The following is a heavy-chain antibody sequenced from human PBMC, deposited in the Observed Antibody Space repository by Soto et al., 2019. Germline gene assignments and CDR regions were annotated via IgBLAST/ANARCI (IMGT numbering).Heavy chain of an antibody. V-gene: IGHV1-18*01. CDR1: GYTFTTYG. Sequence: ASVKVSCKAFGYTFTTYGISWVRRAPGQGLEWMRWISAYNGNTNYAQKFQGRVTMTTDTSTSAVYMELRSLGSDDTAVYYCARGPFCSGATCYSQFFDHWGQGTLVTVSS. J-gene: IGHJ4*02. D-gene: IGHD2-15*01. CDR3: ARGPFCSGATCYSQFFDH. CDR2: ISAYNGNT.